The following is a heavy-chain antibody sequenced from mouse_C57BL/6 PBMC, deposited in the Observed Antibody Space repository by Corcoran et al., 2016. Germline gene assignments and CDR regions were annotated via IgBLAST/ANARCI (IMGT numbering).Heavy chain of an antibody. CDR3: ARGKRGLTRVYAMDY. CDR2: INPNNGGT. J-gene: IGHJ4*01. CDR1: GYTFTDYY. Sequence: EVQLQQSGPELVKPGASVKISCKASGYTFTDYYMNWVKQSHGKSLEWIGDINPNNGGTSYNQKFKGKATLTVDKSSSTAYMELRSLTSEDSAVYYCARGKRGLTRVYAMDYWGQGTSVTVSS. V-gene: IGHV1-26*01.